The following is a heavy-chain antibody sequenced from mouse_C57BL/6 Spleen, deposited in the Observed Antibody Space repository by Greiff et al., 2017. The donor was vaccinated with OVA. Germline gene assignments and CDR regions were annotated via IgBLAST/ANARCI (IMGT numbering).Heavy chain of an antibody. CDR1: GYTFTSYW. CDR3: ARRGLYYYGSGYYFDY. V-gene: IGHV1-69*01. Sequence: QVQLQQPGAELVMPGASVKLSCKASGYTFTSYWMHWVKQRPGQGLEWIGEIDPSDRYTNYNQKFKGKSTLTVDKSSSTASMQLSSLTSEDSAVYYCARRGLYYYGSGYYFDYWGQGTTLTVSS. CDR2: IDPSDRYT. D-gene: IGHD1-1*01. J-gene: IGHJ2*01.